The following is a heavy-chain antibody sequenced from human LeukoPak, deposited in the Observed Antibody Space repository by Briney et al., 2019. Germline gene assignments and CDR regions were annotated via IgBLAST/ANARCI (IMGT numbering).Heavy chain of an antibody. D-gene: IGHD2-2*01. V-gene: IGHV3-23*01. Sequence: TGGSLRLSCAASGFTFSSYAMSWVRQAPGKGLEWVSAISGSGGSTYYADSVKGRFTISRDNAKNSLYLQMNSLRAEDTAVYYCARESERYCSSTSCFGDYYYGMDVWGQGTTVTVSS. J-gene: IGHJ6*02. CDR2: ISGSGGST. CDR3: ARESERYCSSTSCFGDYYYGMDV. CDR1: GFTFSSYA.